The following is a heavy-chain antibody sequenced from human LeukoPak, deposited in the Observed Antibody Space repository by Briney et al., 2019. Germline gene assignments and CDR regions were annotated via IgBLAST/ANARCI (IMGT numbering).Heavy chain of an antibody. CDR1: GFTFSNYG. J-gene: IGHJ6*03. CDR2: IRSDGINK. D-gene: IGHD3-10*01. CDR3: AKLGKTENHYGSGRFSYYYYMDV. Sequence: GGSLRLSCAASGFTFSNYGMHWGRQAPGKGLEWVAFIRSDGINKYHADSVKGRFTISRDNSKNTLYLQMNSLRAEDTAVYYCAKLGKTENHYGSGRFSYYYYMDVWGKGTTVTISS. V-gene: IGHV3-30*02.